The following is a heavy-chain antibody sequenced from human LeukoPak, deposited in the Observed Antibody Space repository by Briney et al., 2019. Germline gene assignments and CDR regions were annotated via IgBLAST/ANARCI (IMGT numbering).Heavy chain of an antibody. Sequence: GGSLRLSCAASGFTFSSYWMSWVRQAPGKGLEWVANIKQDGSEKYYVDSVKGRFTISRDNAKNSLYLQMNSLRAEDTAVYYCAREVSKWELLDIYYGMDVWGQGTTVTVPS. J-gene: IGHJ6*02. CDR2: IKQDGSEK. V-gene: IGHV3-7*01. CDR1: GFTFSSYW. CDR3: AREVSKWELLDIYYGMDV. D-gene: IGHD1-26*01.